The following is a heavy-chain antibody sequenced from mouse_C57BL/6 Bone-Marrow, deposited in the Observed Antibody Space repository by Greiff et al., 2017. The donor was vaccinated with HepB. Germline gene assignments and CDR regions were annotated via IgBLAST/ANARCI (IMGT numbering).Heavy chain of an antibody. D-gene: IGHD1-1*01. CDR2: IYPGSGST. CDR1: GYTFTSYW. CDR3: ARRDYGSSSDY. J-gene: IGHJ2*01. Sequence: QVQLQQPGAELVKPGASVKMSCKASGYTFTSYWITWVKQRPGQGLEWIGDIYPGSGSTNYNEKFKSKATLTVDTSSSTAYMQLRSLTSEDSAVYYCARRDYGSSSDYWGQGTTLTVSS. V-gene: IGHV1-55*01.